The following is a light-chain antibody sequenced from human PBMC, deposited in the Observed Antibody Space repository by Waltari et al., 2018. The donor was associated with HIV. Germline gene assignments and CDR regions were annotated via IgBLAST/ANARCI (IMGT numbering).Light chain of an antibody. CDR1: RSKIGSNT. J-gene: IGLJ2*01. Sequence: QSVLTQPPSASGTPGQRVTISCSGSRSKIGSNTVNWYQQLPGTAPKLLIYSNNQRPSGVPDRFSGSKSGTSASLAISGLQSEDETDYYCAAWDDSLNGVVFGGGTTLTVL. V-gene: IGLV1-44*01. CDR3: AAWDDSLNGVV. CDR2: SNN.